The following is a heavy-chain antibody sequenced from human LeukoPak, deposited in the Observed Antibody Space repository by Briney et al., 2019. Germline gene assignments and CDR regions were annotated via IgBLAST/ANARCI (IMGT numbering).Heavy chain of an antibody. CDR2: IFGSDDT. CDR3: TRTGLRGVTGDYHALDV. Sequence: PGGSLRLSCAGNGFAFSGYDMHWVRQVTGEGLEWVSTIFGSDDTFYADSVKGRFTISRTNAESSLYLQMSSLRAGDTAVYYCTRTGLRGVTGDYHALDVWGQGTTVTVTS. V-gene: IGHV3-13*01. D-gene: IGHD2-21*02. J-gene: IGHJ6*02. CDR1: GFAFSGYD.